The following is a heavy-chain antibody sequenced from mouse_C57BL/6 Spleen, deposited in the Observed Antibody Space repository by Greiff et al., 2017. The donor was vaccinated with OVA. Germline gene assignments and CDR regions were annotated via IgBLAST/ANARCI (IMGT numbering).Heavy chain of an antibody. J-gene: IGHJ1*03. V-gene: IGHV1-72*01. Sequence: QVQLQQPGAELVKPGASVKLSCKASGYTFTSYWMHWVKQRPGRGLEWIGRIDPSSGGTKYNEKFKSQTTLTVDKPSSTAYMQLSRLTYEDSAVYYCASEGVVATNWYFDVWGTGTTVTVSS. D-gene: IGHD1-1*01. CDR1: GYTFTSYW. CDR2: IDPSSGGT. CDR3: ASEGVVATNWYFDV.